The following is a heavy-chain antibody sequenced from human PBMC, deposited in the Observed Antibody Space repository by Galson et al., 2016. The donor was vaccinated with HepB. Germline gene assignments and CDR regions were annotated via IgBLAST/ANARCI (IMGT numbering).Heavy chain of an antibody. V-gene: IGHV4-61*01. Sequence: SETLSLTCIISGESVITDRYSWTWIRQTPGKGLEWIGSMDYSGSTNYSPSLKSRVTISLDPSENEFSLRLSSVTAADAAVYYCARGRRTICLGTICYRDSYYYAMDVWGQGTTVTVSS. J-gene: IGHJ6*02. CDR3: ARGRRTICLGTICYRDSYYYAMDV. CDR1: GESVITDRYS. CDR2: MDYSGST. D-gene: IGHD3-10*02.